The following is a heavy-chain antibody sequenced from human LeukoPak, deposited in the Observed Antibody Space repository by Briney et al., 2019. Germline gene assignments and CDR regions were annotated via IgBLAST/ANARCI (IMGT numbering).Heavy chain of an antibody. J-gene: IGHJ6*03. CDR1: GGSISSSSYY. Sequence: PSETLSLTCTVSGGSISSSSYYWGWIRQPPGKGLEWIGEINHSGSTNYNPSLKSRVTISVDTSKNQFSLKLSSVTAADTAVFYCARGQSDLTAPYYMDVWGKGTTVTVSS. CDR2: INHSGST. V-gene: IGHV4-39*07. CDR3: ARGQSDLTAPYYMDV. D-gene: IGHD3-9*01.